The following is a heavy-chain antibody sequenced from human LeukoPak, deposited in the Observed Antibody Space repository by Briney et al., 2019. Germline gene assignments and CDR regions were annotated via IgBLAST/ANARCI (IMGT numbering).Heavy chain of an antibody. Sequence: PSQTLSLTCAVSGGSISSGGYSWSWIRQPPGKGLEWIGYIYHSGSTYYNPSLKSRVTISVDRSKNQFSLKLSSVTAADTAVYYCARAPEQWLVDYYFDYWGQGTLVTVSS. CDR2: IYHSGST. D-gene: IGHD6-19*01. J-gene: IGHJ4*02. V-gene: IGHV4-30-2*01. CDR3: ARAPEQWLVDYYFDY. CDR1: GGSISSGGYS.